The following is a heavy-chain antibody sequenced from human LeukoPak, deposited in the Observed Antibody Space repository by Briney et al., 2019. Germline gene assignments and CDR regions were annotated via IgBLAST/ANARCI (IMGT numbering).Heavy chain of an antibody. CDR3: ARDQAAEMATNRAFDI. CDR2: INPSGGST. CDR1: GYTFTSYY. Sequence: GASVKVSCKASGYTFTSYYMHWVRQAPGQGLEWMGIINPSGGSTSYAQKFQGRVTMTRDTSTSTVYMELSSLRSEDTAVYYCARDQAAEMATNRAFDIWGQGTMVTVSS. D-gene: IGHD5-24*01. V-gene: IGHV1-46*01. J-gene: IGHJ3*02.